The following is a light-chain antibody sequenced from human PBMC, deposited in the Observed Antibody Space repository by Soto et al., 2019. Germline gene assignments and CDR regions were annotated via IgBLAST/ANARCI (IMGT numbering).Light chain of an antibody. Sequence: EVELTQCPGTVSLSPGERGSLSCMASQSIGSDLAWYQQKPGQAPRLLIYAAFTRHTGISDRFNGSGSGTDFVLTINRLEPEDSAVYFCQQYDRPPLTFGPGTKVDIK. CDR3: QQYDRPPLT. J-gene: IGKJ3*01. CDR1: QSIGSD. CDR2: AAF. V-gene: IGKV3-20*01.